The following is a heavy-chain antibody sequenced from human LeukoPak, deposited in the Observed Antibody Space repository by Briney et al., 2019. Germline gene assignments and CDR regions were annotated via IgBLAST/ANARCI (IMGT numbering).Heavy chain of an antibody. V-gene: IGHV3-23*01. CDR1: GFSFDVSA. CDR3: AKVKYDYGDPVGWFDP. Sequence: PGGSLRLSCAASGFSFDVSAMNWVRQAPGKGLEWVSHILGSGGSTYYADSVKGRFTISRDNSKNTLYLKMNSLRPEDTAVYYCAKVKYDYGDPVGWFDPWGQGSLVTVSS. D-gene: IGHD4-17*01. CDR2: ILGSGGST. J-gene: IGHJ5*02.